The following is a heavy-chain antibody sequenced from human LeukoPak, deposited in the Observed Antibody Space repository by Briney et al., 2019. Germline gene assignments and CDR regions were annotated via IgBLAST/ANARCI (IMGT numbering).Heavy chain of an antibody. CDR2: IKYDGSEK. CDR3: AYTNNLKY. CDR1: GFTFSGHW. Sequence: GGSLRLSCAASGFTFSGHWMNWVRQAPGRGLEWVANIKYDGSEKYYVDSVKGRFTISRDDANNSLSLQMNSVRPEDTAVYYCAYTNNLKYWGQGTLVTVSS. D-gene: IGHD2-8*01. V-gene: IGHV3-7*01. J-gene: IGHJ4*02.